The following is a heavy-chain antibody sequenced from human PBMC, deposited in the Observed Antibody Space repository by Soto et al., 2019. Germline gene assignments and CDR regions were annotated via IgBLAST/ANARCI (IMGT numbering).Heavy chain of an antibody. V-gene: IGHV4-4*07. Sequence: SETLPLTCTVSRGSISSYYSSWMRQPAGQGLERIGRISTSGSTNYTPSLKSRVTMSVDRSRNPFSLKLSSVTAADTAVYYCARDFFTVGYYYYGMDGCGQGSRVTVSS. CDR3: ARDFFTVGYYYYGMDG. CDR2: ISTSGST. J-gene: IGHJ6*02. CDR1: RGSISSYY. D-gene: IGHD1-26*01.